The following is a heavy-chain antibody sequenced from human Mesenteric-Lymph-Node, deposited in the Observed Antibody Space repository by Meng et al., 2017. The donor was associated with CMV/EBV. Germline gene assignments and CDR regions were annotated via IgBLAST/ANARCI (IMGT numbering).Heavy chain of an antibody. J-gene: IGHJ4*02. Sequence: ASVKVSCKASGYTFTSYGISWVRLAPGQGLEWMGWISAYNGNTNYAQKLQGRVTMTTDTSTSTAYMELRSLRSDDTAVYYCARLTRTGGSHYYFDYWGQGTLVTVSS. CDR2: ISAYNGNT. D-gene: IGHD1-26*01. V-gene: IGHV1-18*01. CDR1: GYTFTSYG. CDR3: ARLTRTGGSHYYFDY.